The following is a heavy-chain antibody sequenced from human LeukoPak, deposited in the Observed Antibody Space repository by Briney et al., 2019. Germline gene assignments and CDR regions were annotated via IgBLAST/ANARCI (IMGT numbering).Heavy chain of an antibody. CDR2: ISGGGVTT. Sequence: GGSLRLSCVGSGFTSIAYALTWTRQAPGKGLEWVSGISGGGVTTYYADSVKGRFTISRDNSKNTLYLQMNSLRADDTAIYYCARNQQLGGHSYYYYGMDVWGQGTTVTVSS. V-gene: IGHV3-23*01. D-gene: IGHD3-16*01. CDR3: ARNQQLGGHSYYYYGMDV. J-gene: IGHJ6*02. CDR1: GFTSIAYA.